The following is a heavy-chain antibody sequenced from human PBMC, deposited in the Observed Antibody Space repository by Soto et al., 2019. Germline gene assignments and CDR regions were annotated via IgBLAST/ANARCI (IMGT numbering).Heavy chain of an antibody. Sequence: QLQLQESGPGLVKPSETLSLTCTVSGGSISSSSYYWGWIRQPPGKGLEWIGSIYYSGSTYYNPSLKSRVTISVDTSKNQFSLKLSSVTAADTAVYYCASGVVPAAIRLWFDPWGQGTLVTVSS. J-gene: IGHJ5*02. D-gene: IGHD2-2*02. CDR3: ASGVVPAAIRLWFDP. V-gene: IGHV4-39*01. CDR2: IYYSGST. CDR1: GGSISSSSYY.